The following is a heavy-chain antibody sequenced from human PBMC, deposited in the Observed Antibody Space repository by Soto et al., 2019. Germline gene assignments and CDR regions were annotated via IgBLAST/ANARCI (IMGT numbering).Heavy chain of an antibody. CDR3: ARDVGPVTIFGEALSGYFDF. D-gene: IGHD3-3*01. CDR1: GFSFGTYW. V-gene: IGHV3-7*03. J-gene: IGHJ4*02. Sequence: LRLSCAVSGFSFGTYWMSWVRQAPGKGLEWLASIKEDGSERYYLDSVKGRFTISRDNAKDSLSLQMNSLRGEDTAFYYCARDVGPVTIFGEALSGYFDFWGQGTLVTVSS. CDR2: IKEDGSER.